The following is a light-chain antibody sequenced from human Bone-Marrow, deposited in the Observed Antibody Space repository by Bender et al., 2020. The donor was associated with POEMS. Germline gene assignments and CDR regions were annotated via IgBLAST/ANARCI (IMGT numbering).Light chain of an antibody. J-gene: IGLJ1*01. Sequence: QSALTQPRSVSGSPGQSVTISCTGTSSDVGGYNSVSWYQHHSGEAPKLMIYEVNKRPSGVPDRFSGSKSGNTASLTVSGLQAEDEADYYCSSYAGSNNFVFGTGTKVTVL. CDR2: EVN. CDR3: SSYAGSNNFV. V-gene: IGLV2-8*01. CDR1: SSDVGGYNS.